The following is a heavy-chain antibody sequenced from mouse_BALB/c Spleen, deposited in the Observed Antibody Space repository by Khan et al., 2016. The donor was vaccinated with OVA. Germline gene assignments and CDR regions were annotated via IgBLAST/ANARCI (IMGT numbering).Heavy chain of an antibody. CDR3: ARGASYGYFDV. J-gene: IGHJ1*01. Sequence: QIQLVQSGPELKKPGETVKISCKASGYTFTNYGMNWVKQAPGKGLKWMGWINTYTGESTYTDDFKGRFAFSLESSASPAYLQINNLKNECMAKYFWARGASYGYFDVWGAGTTVTVSS. V-gene: IGHV9-1*02. CDR1: GYTFTNYG. CDR2: INTYTGES.